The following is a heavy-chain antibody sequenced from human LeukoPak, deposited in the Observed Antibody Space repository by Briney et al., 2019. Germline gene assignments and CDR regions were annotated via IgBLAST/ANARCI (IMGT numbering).Heavy chain of an antibody. CDR2: IIPILGIA. CDR1: GGTFSSYA. Sequence: ASVKVSCKASGGTFSSYAISWVRQAPGQGLEWMGRIIPILGIANYAQKFQGRVTITADKSTSTAYMELSSLRSEDTAVYYCARVNACSSTSCYDYYYYGMDVWGQGTTVTVSS. D-gene: IGHD2-2*01. CDR3: ARVNACSSTSCYDYYYYGMDV. V-gene: IGHV1-69*04. J-gene: IGHJ6*02.